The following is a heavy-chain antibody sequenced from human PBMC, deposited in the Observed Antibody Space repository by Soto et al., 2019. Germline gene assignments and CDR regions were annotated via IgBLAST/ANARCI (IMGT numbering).Heavy chain of an antibody. V-gene: IGHV4-59*03. CDR2: FYYSGST. J-gene: IGHJ4*02. D-gene: IGHD1-1*01. CDR1: GGSISSYY. Sequence: PSETLSLTCTVSGGSISSYYWSWIRQPPEKGLEWIGYFYYSGSTNYNPSLRSRVTISVDTSKNQFFLNLRSVTAADTAVYYCASGRDPYKTGFWGQGTLVIV. CDR3: ASGRDPYKTGF.